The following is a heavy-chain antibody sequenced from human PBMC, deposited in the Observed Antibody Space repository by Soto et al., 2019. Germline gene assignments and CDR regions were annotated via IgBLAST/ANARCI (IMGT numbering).Heavy chain of an antibody. V-gene: IGHV4-30-4*01. CDR1: GASISSGDYY. J-gene: IGHJ3*01. CDR3: GIVASITLGGITGPNDAVDR. CDR2: IYFSEST. D-gene: IGHD3-16*01. Sequence: SETLSLTCNVSGASISSGDYYWSWIRQPPGKGLEWIGYIYFSESTSYNPSLKSRVTISGDKSKNQFSLRVTSVTAADTAVYYCGIVASITLGGITGPNDAVDRCGQWKM.